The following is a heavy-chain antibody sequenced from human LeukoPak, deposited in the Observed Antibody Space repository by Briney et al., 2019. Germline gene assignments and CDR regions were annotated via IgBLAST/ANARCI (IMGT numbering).Heavy chain of an antibody. CDR2: IYYSGST. V-gene: IGHV4-31*03. Sequence: SQTLSLTCTVSGGSISSGGYYWSWIRQHPGTGLEWIGYIYYSGSTYYNPSLKSRVTISVDTSKNQFSLKLSSVTAADTAVYYCARERDYYDSSGYQGAFDIWGQGTMVTVSS. J-gene: IGHJ3*02. CDR3: ARERDYYDSSGYQGAFDI. D-gene: IGHD3-22*01. CDR1: GGSISSGGYY.